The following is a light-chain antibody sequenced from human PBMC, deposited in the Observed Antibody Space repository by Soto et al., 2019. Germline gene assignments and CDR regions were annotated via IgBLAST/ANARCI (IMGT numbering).Light chain of an antibody. CDR2: GAS. CDR1: QSVSSSC. CDR3: LQYGTSPRT. V-gene: IGKV3-20*01. J-gene: IGKJ1*01. Sequence: EIVLTQSPGTLSLSPGERATLSCRASQSVSSSCLAWYQQKPGQAPRLLIYGASSQATGVPDRFSGSGSGTDFTITISRLEPEDFAVYYCLQYGTSPRTFGQGTKVEIK.